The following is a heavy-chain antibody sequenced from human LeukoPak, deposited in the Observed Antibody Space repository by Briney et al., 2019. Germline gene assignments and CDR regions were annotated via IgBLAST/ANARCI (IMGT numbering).Heavy chain of an antibody. CDR3: ATALSLGYCSGGSCYQLDY. J-gene: IGHJ4*02. CDR2: ISAYNGNT. CDR1: GYTFTSYG. D-gene: IGHD2-15*01. V-gene: IGHV1-18*01. Sequence: ASVKVSCKASGYTFTSYGISWVRQAPGQGLEWMGWISAYNGNTNYAQKLQGRVTMTEDTSTDTAYMELSSLRSEDTAVYYCATALSLGYCSGGSCYQLDYWGQGTLVTVSS.